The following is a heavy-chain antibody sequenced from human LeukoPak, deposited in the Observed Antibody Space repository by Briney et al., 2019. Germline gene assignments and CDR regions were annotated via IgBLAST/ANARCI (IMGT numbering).Heavy chain of an antibody. J-gene: IGHJ4*02. CDR3: ARALLSYYDPTGAFDY. V-gene: IGHV1-69*04. CDR2: IIPILGIA. D-gene: IGHD3-22*01. CDR1: GYTFTGYY. Sequence: SVKVSCKASGYTFTGYYMHWVRQAPGQALEWMGRIIPILGIANYAQKFQGRVTITADKSTSTAYMELSSLRSEDTPVYYCARALLSYYDPTGAFDYWGQGTLVTVSS.